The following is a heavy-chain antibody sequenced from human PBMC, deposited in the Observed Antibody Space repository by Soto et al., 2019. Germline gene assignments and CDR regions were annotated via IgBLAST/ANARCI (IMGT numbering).Heavy chain of an antibody. Sequence: QVQLVESGGGVVQPGRSLRLSCAASGFTFSSYGMHWVRQAPGKGLEWVAVISYDGSNKYYADSVKGRFTISRDNSKNTLYLQMNSLRAEDTAVYYCAKVSTVGYYYYYYYMDVWGKGTTVTVSS. J-gene: IGHJ6*03. CDR3: AKVSTVGYYYYYYYMDV. D-gene: IGHD4-17*01. V-gene: IGHV3-30*18. CDR2: ISYDGSNK. CDR1: GFTFSSYG.